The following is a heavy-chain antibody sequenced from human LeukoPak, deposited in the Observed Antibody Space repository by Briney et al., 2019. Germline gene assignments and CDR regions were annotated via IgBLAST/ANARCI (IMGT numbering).Heavy chain of an antibody. V-gene: IGHV3-30*02. D-gene: IGHD3-3*01. CDR1: GFTFSSYG. CDR3: VKDYDFWSGYYSPTRGYFDY. Sequence: GGSLRLSCAASGFTFSSYGMHWVRQAPGKGLEWVSFIRYDGSNKYYADSVKGRFTISRDNSKNTLYLQMNSLRAEDTAVYYCVKDYDFWSGYYSPTRGYFDYWGQGTLVAVSS. J-gene: IGHJ4*02. CDR2: IRYDGSNK.